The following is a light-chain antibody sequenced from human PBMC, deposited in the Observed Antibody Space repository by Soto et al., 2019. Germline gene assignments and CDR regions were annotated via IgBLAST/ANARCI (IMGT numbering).Light chain of an antibody. Sequence: EVLMTQSPATLSVSPGDRATLSCRASKSINSTLAWYHQQPGQAHRLIIYGASTRAPAVPDRFSGSGSGTDFTLTINRLEPEDFAVYYCHHYGDSLTFGQGTKVDI. CDR1: KSINST. CDR2: GAS. CDR3: HHYGDSLT. V-gene: IGKV3-15*01. J-gene: IGKJ1*01.